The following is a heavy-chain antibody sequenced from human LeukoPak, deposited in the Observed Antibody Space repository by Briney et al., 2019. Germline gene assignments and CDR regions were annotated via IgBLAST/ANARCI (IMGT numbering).Heavy chain of an antibody. CDR3: AKGGHVDY. J-gene: IGHJ4*02. V-gene: IGHV3-7*01. Sequence: GGSLRLSCAASGFSFSTYWMTWVRQAPGKGLEWVANIKAVGRETYYVDSVKGRFTISRDNAQNSLYLQLNSLRVEDTAVYYCAKGGHVDYCGRGSLVTVSS. CDR1: GFSFSTYW. CDR2: IKAVGRET.